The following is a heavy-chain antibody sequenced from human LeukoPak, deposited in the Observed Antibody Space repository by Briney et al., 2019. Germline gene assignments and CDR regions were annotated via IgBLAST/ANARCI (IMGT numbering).Heavy chain of an antibody. CDR3: ARGPTRDIVVLPSATTAYYFVC. V-gene: IGHV4-34*01. Sequence: PSETLSPTCAVYGGSFSGYYWSWIRQPPGKGLEWIGEINHSGSTNYNPSLKSRVTISVDTSKNQFSLKLSSVTAADTAVYYCARGPTRDIVVLPSATTAYYFVCWGQGTLVTVSS. CDR2: INHSGST. CDR1: GGSFSGYY. D-gene: IGHD2-2*01. J-gene: IGHJ4*02.